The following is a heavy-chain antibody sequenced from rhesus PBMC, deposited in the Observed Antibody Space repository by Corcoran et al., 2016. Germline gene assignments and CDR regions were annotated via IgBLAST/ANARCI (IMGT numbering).Heavy chain of an antibody. Sequence: QVTLKESGPALVKPTQTLTLTCTFSGFLLTTSGMGLGGIRQPQGKALEWLALIYWDDDKRYSTSLKRRLSISKDTSKDQIILTMTNMDPGDTATYYSARRTTVTLFDYWGQGVLVTVSS. CDR1: GFLLTTSGMG. D-gene: IGHD4-35*01. CDR2: IYWDDDK. J-gene: IGHJ4*01. CDR3: ARRTTVTLFDY. V-gene: IGHV2-174*01.